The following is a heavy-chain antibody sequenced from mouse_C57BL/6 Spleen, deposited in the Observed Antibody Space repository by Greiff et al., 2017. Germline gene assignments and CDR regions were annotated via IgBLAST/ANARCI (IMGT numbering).Heavy chain of an antibody. D-gene: IGHD1-2*01. CDR1: GYTFTSYW. CDR3: ARHITTNCAMDY. CDR2: IDPSDSYT. J-gene: IGHJ4*01. V-gene: IGHV1-69*01. Sequence: QVQLQQPGAELVMPGASVKLSCKASGYTFTSYWMHWVKQRPGQGLEWIGEIDPSDSYTNYNQKFKGKSTLTVDKSSSTAYMQLSSLTSEDSAVYYCARHITTNCAMDYWGQGTSVTVSS.